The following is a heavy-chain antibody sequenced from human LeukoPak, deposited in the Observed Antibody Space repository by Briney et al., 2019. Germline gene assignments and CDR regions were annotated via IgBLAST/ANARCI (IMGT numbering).Heavy chain of an antibody. CDR2: ISGSGGST. J-gene: IGHJ3*02. CDR1: GFTFSSYA. D-gene: IGHD3-3*01. V-gene: IGHV3-23*01. CDR3: AKDPYYDFWSGYYREAFDI. Sequence: GGSLRLSCAASGFTFSSYAMSWVRQAPGKGLEWVSAISGSGGSTYYADSVKGRFTISRDNSKNTLYLQMNSLRAEDTAVYYCAKDPYYDFWSGYYREAFDIWGQGTMVTVSS.